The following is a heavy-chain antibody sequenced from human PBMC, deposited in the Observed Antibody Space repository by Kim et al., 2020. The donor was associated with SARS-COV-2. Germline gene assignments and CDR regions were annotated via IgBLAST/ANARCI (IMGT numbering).Heavy chain of an antibody. CDR3: ARLRTFDF. D-gene: IGHD4-17*01. J-gene: IGHJ4*02. Sequence: SGGTNFAQKFQGRVTMTRETSITTVYMGLSRLTSNDTAVYYCARLRTFDFWGQGTLVTVSS. CDR2: SGGT. V-gene: IGHV1-2*02.